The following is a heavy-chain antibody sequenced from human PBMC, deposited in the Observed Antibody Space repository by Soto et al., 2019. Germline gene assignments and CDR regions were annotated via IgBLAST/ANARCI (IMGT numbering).Heavy chain of an antibody. CDR1: GFTFSSYG. V-gene: IGHV3-30*03. CDR3: TTVTTVDYYFDY. CDR2: ISYDGSNK. D-gene: IGHD4-17*01. J-gene: IGHJ4*02. Sequence: LRLSCTASGFTFSSYGMHWVRQAPGKGLEWVAVISYDGSNKYYADSVKGRFTISRDNSKNTLYLQMSSLKTEDTAVYYCTTVTTVDYYFDYWGQGTLVTVSS.